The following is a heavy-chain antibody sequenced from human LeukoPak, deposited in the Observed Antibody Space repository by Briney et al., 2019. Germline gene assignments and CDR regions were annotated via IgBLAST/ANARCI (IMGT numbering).Heavy chain of an antibody. D-gene: IGHD3-3*01. CDR1: GGSISSYY. Sequence: SETLSLTCTVSGGSISSYYWSWIRQPAGKGLEWIGRIYTSGNTNYNPSLKSRVTMSVDTSKNQFSLQLSSVTAADTAVYYCAREVAGYLGGYFDYWGQGILVTVSS. CDR2: IYTSGNT. V-gene: IGHV4-4*07. J-gene: IGHJ4*02. CDR3: AREVAGYLGGYFDY.